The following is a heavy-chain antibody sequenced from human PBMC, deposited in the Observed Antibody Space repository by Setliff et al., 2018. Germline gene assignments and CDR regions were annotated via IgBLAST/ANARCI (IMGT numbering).Heavy chain of an antibody. CDR3: TRDLGNWFDS. CDR2: ISFDGSDQ. V-gene: IGHV3-30*03. CDR1: GFTFSTYA. D-gene: IGHD3-16*01. J-gene: IGHJ5*01. Sequence: GGSLRLSCAASGFTFSTYALSWVRQAPGKGLEWVAAISFDGSDQYYADSVKGRFTISRDDSKNMVNLQMNSLRAEDTAVYYCTRDLGNWFDSWGQGTVVTVSS.